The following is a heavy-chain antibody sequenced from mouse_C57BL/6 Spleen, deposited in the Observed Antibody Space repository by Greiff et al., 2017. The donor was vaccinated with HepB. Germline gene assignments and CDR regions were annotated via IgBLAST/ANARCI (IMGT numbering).Heavy chain of an antibody. V-gene: IGHV1-81*01. CDR2: IYPRSGNT. D-gene: IGHD2-4*01. J-gene: IGHJ4*01. Sequence: QVQLQQSGAELARPGASVKLSCKASGYTFTSYGISWVKQRTGQGLEWIGEIYPRSGNTYYNEKFKGKATLTADKSSSTAYMELRSLTSEDSAVYFCARQIYYDYDRAMDYWGQGTSVTVSS. CDR3: ARQIYYDYDRAMDY. CDR1: GYTFTSYG.